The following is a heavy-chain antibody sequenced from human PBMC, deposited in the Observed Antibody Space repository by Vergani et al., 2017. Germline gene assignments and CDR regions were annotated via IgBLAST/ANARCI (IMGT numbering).Heavy chain of an antibody. CDR1: GFTFSDHY. CDR3: ARETDTGSSVSYNYYAMDV. D-gene: IGHD3-9*01. CDR2: MSSGDSI. J-gene: IGHJ6*02. Sequence: QVQLVESGGGLVKPGGSLRLSCAASGFTFSDHYMSWVRQAPGKGLEWISYMSSGDSIYYADSVKGRFTVSRDNTKNTLYLQMNSLRAEDTAVYYCARETDTGSSVSYNYYAMDVWGQGNTVSVSS. V-gene: IGHV3-11*04.